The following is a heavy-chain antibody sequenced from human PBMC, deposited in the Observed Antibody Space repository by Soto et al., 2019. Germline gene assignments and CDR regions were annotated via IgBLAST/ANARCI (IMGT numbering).Heavy chain of an antibody. CDR2: IVVGSGNT. Sequence: VASVKVSCKASGFTFTSSAMQWVRQARGQRLEWIGWIVVGSGNTNYAQKFQERVTITRDMSTSTAYMELSSLRSEDTAVCYCAAVDYGDLNDAFDIWGQGTMVTVPS. D-gene: IGHD4-17*01. V-gene: IGHV1-58*02. J-gene: IGHJ3*02. CDR1: GFTFTSSA. CDR3: AAVDYGDLNDAFDI.